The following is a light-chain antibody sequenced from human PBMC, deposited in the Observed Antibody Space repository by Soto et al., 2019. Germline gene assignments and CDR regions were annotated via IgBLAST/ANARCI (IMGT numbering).Light chain of an antibody. J-gene: IGLJ2*01. CDR2: DVA. Sequence: QSVLTQPRSVSGSPGQSVTISCTGTSADVGGYDFVSWYQQLPGNAPKLIIYDVAKRPSGVPDRFSGSKSGNTASLTISGLQAEDESHYYCSSFAGSHVAFGGGTKLTVL. CDR1: SADVGGYDF. CDR3: SSFAGSHVA. V-gene: IGLV2-11*01.